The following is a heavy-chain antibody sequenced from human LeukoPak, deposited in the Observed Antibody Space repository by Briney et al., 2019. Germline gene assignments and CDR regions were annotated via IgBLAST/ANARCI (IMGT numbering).Heavy chain of an antibody. CDR3: ARSSSCELLDDAFDI. V-gene: IGHV4-38-2*01. D-gene: IGHD1-26*01. Sequence: SDTLSLTCAVSGYSISSGYYWGWIRQPPGKGLEGLGSIYQSGSTYYNPSLKSRVTLSVDTSRNHVSLKLRPVTHGDRVGYSCARSSSCELLDDAFDIWGQGTMVTVSS. CDR1: GYSISSGYY. J-gene: IGHJ3*02. CDR2: IYQSGST.